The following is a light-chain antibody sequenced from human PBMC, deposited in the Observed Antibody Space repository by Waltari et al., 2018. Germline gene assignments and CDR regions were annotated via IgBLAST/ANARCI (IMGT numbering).Light chain of an antibody. CDR2: WAS. CDR3: QQYYSTSPLT. Sequence: DIVMTQSPHSLAVSVGERATITCKSSQSLLYSSNNKNYLAWYQQKPGQPPKLLIYWASTVGFGVPDRFSGSGSVTDFTLTLSSLQAEDVAVYYCQQYYSTSPLTFGGGTKVEIK. V-gene: IGKV4-1*01. J-gene: IGKJ4*01. CDR1: QSLLYSSNNKNY.